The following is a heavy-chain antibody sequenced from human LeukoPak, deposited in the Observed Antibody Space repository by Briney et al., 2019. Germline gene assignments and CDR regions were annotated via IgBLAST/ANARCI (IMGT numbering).Heavy chain of an antibody. D-gene: IGHD3-16*01. CDR2: ISSSSNTI. V-gene: IGHV3-48*04. CDR3: ASIPYVSYYYYGMDV. CDR1: GFTFSSYS. Sequence: GGSLRLSCAASGFTFSSYSMNWVRQAPGKGLEWVSYISSSSNTIYYADSVKGRFTISRDNAKNSLYLQMNSLRAEDTAVYYCASIPYVSYYYYGMDVWGHGTTVTVSS. J-gene: IGHJ6*02.